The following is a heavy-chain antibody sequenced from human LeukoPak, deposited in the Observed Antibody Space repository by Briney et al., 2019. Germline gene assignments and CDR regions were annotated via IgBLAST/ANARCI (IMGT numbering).Heavy chain of an antibody. CDR1: GCSFSSSSYY. CDR3: ASNSGYSGLVGAFDI. J-gene: IGHJ3*02. V-gene: IGHV4-39*01. CDR2: IYYSGST. D-gene: IGHD6-13*01. Sequence: PSETLSLTCTVSGCSFSSSSYYWGWIRQPPGKGLEWIGSIYYSGSTYYNPSLKSRVTISVDTSKNQFSLKLSSVTAAGTAVYYCASNSGYSGLVGAFDIWGQRTLVTVSS.